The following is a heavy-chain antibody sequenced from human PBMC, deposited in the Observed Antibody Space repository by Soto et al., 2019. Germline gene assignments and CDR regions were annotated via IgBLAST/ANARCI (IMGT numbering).Heavy chain of an antibody. CDR3: VRGGASSGFVYFDY. D-gene: IGHD6-19*01. V-gene: IGHV3-33*01. J-gene: IGHJ4*02. CDR1: EFTFNSHG. CDR2: IWYDGSYK. Sequence: QVQLVESGGGVVQPVRSLRLSCVASEFTFNSHGMHWGRQAPGKGLEWVAVIWYDGSYKDYADSVKGQFTISRDNSKNTRYLQMNSLRVEDTAVYYCVRGGASSGFVYFDYWGQGALVTVSS.